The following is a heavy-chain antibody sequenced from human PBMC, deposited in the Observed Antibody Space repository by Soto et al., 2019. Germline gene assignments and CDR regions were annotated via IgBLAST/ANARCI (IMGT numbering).Heavy chain of an antibody. V-gene: IGHV1-8*01. D-gene: IGHD4-17*01. J-gene: IGHJ4*02. CDR3: ARTDGDLDS. Sequence: QVQLVQSGAEVKKPGASVKVSCKTSGYTFTRYDINWVRQAPGQGLEWLGWTNPKSGYTGSAQKFQGRITMTRDSSISTAYMELNSRTAEDTAVYYCARTDGDLDSWGQGSLVTVSS. CDR1: GYTFTRYD. CDR2: TNPKSGYT.